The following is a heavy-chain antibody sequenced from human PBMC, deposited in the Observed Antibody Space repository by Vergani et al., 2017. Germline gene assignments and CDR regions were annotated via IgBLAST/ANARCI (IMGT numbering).Heavy chain of an antibody. V-gene: IGHV1-69*01. CDR3: ARDRKPTTVTTYPEKYYFDY. CDR1: GGTFSSYA. Sequence: QVQLVQSGAEVKKPGSSVKVSCKASGGTFSSYAISWVRQAPGQGLEWMGGIIPIFGTANYAQKFQGRVTITADESTSTAYMEMSRMRSEDTAVYYCARDRKPTTVTTYPEKYYFDYWGQGTLVTVSS. D-gene: IGHD4-11*01. J-gene: IGHJ4*02. CDR2: IIPIFGTA.